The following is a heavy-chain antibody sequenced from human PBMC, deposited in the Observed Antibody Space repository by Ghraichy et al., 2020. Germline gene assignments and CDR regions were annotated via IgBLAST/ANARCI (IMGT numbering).Heavy chain of an antibody. Sequence: SETRSLTCAVSGAYVSSSFYHWSWIRQPPGKGLEWIGQIRDSDSKYNPSLRSRATISVDTSRNQFSLKLTSVTAADTAVYYCATYEVGGAGQGAWGQGTLVTVSS. V-gene: IGHV4-61*01. CDR3: ATYEVGGAGQGA. CDR1: GAYVSSSFYH. J-gene: IGHJ4*02. D-gene: IGHD3-10*01. CDR2: IRDSDS.